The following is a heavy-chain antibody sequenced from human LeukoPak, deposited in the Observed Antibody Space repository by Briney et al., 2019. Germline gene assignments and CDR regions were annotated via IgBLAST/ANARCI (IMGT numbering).Heavy chain of an antibody. CDR2: IYYSGST. V-gene: IGHV4-39*07. Sequence: SETLSLTCTVSGGSISSYYWGWIRQPPGKGLEWIGSIYYSGSTYYNPSLKSRVTISVDTSKNQFSLKLSSVTAADTAVYYCARIPSSGWIPGWGYFDYWGQGTLVTVSS. J-gene: IGHJ4*02. CDR1: GGSISSYY. D-gene: IGHD6-19*01. CDR3: ARIPSSGWIPGWGYFDY.